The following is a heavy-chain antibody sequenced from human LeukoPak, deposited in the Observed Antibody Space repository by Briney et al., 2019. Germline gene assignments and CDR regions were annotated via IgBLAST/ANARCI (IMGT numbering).Heavy chain of an antibody. Sequence: VASVKVSCKASGYTFTSYAMNWVRQAPGQGLEWMGWINTNTGNPTYAQGFTGRFVFSLDTSVSTAYLQISSLKAEDTAVYYCARDWDIVATRIVARDYWGQGTLVTVSS. J-gene: IGHJ4*02. V-gene: IGHV7-4-1*02. D-gene: IGHD5-12*01. CDR2: INTNTGNP. CDR1: GYTFTSYA. CDR3: ARDWDIVATRIVARDY.